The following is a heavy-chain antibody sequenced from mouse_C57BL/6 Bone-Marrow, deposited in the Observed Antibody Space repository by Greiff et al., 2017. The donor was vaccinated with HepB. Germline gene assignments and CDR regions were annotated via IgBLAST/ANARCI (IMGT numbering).Heavy chain of an antibody. Sequence: EVHLVESGGGLVKPGGSLKLSCAASGFTFSDYGMHWVRQAPEKGLEWVAYISSGSSTIYYADTVKGRFTISRDNAKNTLFLQMTSLRSEDTAMYYCARSPIYYYGPYYFDYWGQGTTLTVSS. D-gene: IGHD1-1*01. CDR3: ARSPIYYYGPYYFDY. V-gene: IGHV5-17*01. J-gene: IGHJ2*01. CDR1: GFTFSDYG. CDR2: ISSGSSTI.